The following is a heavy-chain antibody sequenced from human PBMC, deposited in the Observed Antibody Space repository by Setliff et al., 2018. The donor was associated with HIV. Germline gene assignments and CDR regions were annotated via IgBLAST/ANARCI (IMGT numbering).Heavy chain of an antibody. J-gene: IGHJ4*02. Sequence: VASVKVSCKASGGTFSNYAISWVRQAPGQGLEWMGGIIPLFGAAKYAQKFQGRVTITADESTSIAYMELSTLTSDDTAVYYCARETEVKGYYDSSGSWGLGYWGQGTLVTVSS. CDR3: ARETEVKGYYDSSGSWGLGY. CDR2: IIPLFGAA. CDR1: GGTFSNYA. V-gene: IGHV1-69*13. D-gene: IGHD3-22*01.